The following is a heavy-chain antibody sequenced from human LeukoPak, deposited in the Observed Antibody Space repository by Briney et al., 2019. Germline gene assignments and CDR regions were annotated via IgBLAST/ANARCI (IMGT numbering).Heavy chain of an antibody. V-gene: IGHV1-2*06. CDR3: ASWDWNPNYYFDY. J-gene: IGHJ4*02. D-gene: IGHD1-1*01. CDR2: INPNSGGT. CDR1: GYTFTGYY. Sequence: ASVKVSCKTSGYTFTGYYMHWVRQAPGQGLEWMGRINPNSGGTNYAQKFQGRVTMTRDTSITTAYMELSSLRSDNTAVYYCASWDWNPNYYFDYWGQGTLVTVSS.